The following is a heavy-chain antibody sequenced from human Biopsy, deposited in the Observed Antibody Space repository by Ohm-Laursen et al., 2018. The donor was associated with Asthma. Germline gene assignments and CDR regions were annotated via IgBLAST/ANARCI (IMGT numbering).Heavy chain of an antibody. CDR1: GFAVSRDH. V-gene: IGHV3-53*01. CDR3: ARGDSSNWSHYYFDY. Sequence: SLRLSCTASGFAVSRDHMFWVRQAPGKGLEWVPVIYSGGTSHTADSVRGRFTISRDYSKNTLYLQMHSLRAEDMAVYYCARGDSSNWSHYYFDYWGQGTLVTVSS. CDR2: IYSGGTS. D-gene: IGHD3-22*01. J-gene: IGHJ4*02.